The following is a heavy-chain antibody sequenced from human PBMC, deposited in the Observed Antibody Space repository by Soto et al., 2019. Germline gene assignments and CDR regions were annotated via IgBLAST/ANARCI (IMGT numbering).Heavy chain of an antibody. CDR1: GFTFSNYS. CDR3: ARAPETFYYYMDV. CDR2: ISSSSSYI. J-gene: IGHJ6*03. V-gene: IGHV3-21*01. Sequence: PGGSLRLSCAASGFTFSNYSMNWVRQAPGKGLEWVSSISSSSSYIYYADSVKGRFTISRDNAKNSLYLQMNSLRAEDTAVYYCARAPETFYYYMDVWGKGTTVTVSS.